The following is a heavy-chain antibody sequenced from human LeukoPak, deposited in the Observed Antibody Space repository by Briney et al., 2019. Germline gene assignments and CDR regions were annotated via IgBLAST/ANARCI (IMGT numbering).Heavy chain of an antibody. J-gene: IGHJ4*02. CDR2: IKQDGSQK. CDR1: GFTFSTDW. D-gene: IGHD2-21*02. CDR3: ARGGTFGDYRASGDH. Sequence: GGSVRLSCDASGFTFSTDWIKWVRQAPGKGLEWVDDIKQDGSQKYYVDSVKGRFIISRDNAKNSLYLQMNSVRAEDTAVYYCARGGTFGDYRASGDHWGQGALVTVSS. V-gene: IGHV3-7*03.